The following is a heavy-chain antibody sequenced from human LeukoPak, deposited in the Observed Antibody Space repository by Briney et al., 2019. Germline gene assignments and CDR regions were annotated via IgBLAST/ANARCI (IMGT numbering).Heavy chain of an antibody. V-gene: IGHV4-59*08. J-gene: IGHJ5*02. CDR1: GGSISSYY. CDR3: ARHLEPAASGFDP. CDR2: IYYSGST. D-gene: IGHD2-2*01. Sequence: SETLSLTCTVSGGSISSYYWSWIRQPPGKGLEWIGYIYYSGSTYYNPSLKSRVTISVDTSKNQFSLKLSSVTAADTAVYYCARHLEPAASGFDPWGQGTLVTVSS.